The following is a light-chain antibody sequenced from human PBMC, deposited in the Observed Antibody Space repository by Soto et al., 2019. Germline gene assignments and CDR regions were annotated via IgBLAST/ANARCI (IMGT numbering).Light chain of an antibody. Sequence: DIEMTQSPSSLSASVGDRVTITCRASQSITSYLNWYQQKAGKAPRLLIYGTSNLQSGVPSRFSGSGSGAEYTLTIGSLQPEDVAIYYCQQSYNNPTFGQGTKVEVK. J-gene: IGKJ1*01. CDR1: QSITSY. V-gene: IGKV1-39*01. CDR2: GTS. CDR3: QQSYNNPT.